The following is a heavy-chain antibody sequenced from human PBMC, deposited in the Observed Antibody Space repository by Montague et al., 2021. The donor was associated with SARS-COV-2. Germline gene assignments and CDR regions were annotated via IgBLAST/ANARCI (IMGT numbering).Heavy chain of an antibody. V-gene: IGHV4-59*01. D-gene: IGHD3-10*01. CDR1: GGSIGSYY. Sequence: SETLSLTCSVSGGSIGSYYWSWLRPPPGQGPEWIGPIHFSGSKTHRPSFKSRVPITIDTPKNQFPLKLSSVTAADTAVYFCARSLDPSGTYYLPYWGQGTLVTVSS. CDR2: IHFSGSK. CDR3: ARSLDPSGTYYLPY. J-gene: IGHJ4*02.